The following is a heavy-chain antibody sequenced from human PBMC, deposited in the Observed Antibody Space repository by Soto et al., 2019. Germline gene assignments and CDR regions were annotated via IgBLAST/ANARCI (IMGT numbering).Heavy chain of an antibody. CDR1: GGTFSSYA. CDR3: ARSQGSSTSLEIYYYYYYGMAV. CDR2: IIPISDTT. Sequence: QVQLVQSGAEVKKPGSSVQVSCTASGGTFSSYAISWVRQAPGQGLEWMGGIIPISDTTNYAQKFQGRVTITADESTSTAYMELSSLRAEDTSVYYCARSQGSSTSLEIYYYYYYGMAVWGHWTTVTVSS. V-gene: IGHV1-69*01. J-gene: IGHJ6*02. D-gene: IGHD2-2*01.